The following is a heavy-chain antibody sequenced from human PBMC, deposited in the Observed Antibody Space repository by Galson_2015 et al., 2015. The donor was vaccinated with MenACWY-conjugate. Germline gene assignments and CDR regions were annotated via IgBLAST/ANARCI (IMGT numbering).Heavy chain of an antibody. CDR1: GFTFDSYA. J-gene: IGHJ6*02. V-gene: IGHV3-30*04. D-gene: IGHD3-10*01. Sequence: SLRLSCAASGFTFDSYAIHWVRQAPGKGLEWVAVISYDGSNKYYADSVKGRFTISRDNSKNTLYLQMNSLRAEDTAVYYCAREKGYYYGSGSYQETYYYGMDVWGQGTTVTVSS. CDR2: ISYDGSNK. CDR3: AREKGYYYGSGSYQETYYYGMDV.